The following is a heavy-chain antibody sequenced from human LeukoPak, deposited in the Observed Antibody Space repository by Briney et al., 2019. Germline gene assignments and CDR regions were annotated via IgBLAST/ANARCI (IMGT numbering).Heavy chain of an antibody. Sequence: PSETLSLTCAVYGGSFSGYYWSWIRQPPGKGLEWIGEINHSGSTNYNPSLKSRATISVDTSKNQFSLKLSSVTAADTAVYYCARGVSSYGDGDYWGQGTLVTVSS. V-gene: IGHV4-34*01. D-gene: IGHD5-18*01. CDR2: INHSGST. CDR3: ARGVSSYGDGDY. CDR1: GGSFSGYY. J-gene: IGHJ4*02.